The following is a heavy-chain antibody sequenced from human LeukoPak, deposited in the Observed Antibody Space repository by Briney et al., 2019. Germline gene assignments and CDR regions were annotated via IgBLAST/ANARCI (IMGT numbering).Heavy chain of an antibody. CDR2: ISSSSSYI. Sequence: GGSLRLSCAASGFTFSSYSMNWVRQAPGKGLEWVSSISSSSSYIYYADSVKGRFTISRDNAKNSLYLQMNSLRAKDTAVYYCARVSWFGELFDYWGQGTLVTVSS. D-gene: IGHD3-10*01. V-gene: IGHV3-21*01. CDR3: ARVSWFGELFDY. CDR1: GFTFSSYS. J-gene: IGHJ4*02.